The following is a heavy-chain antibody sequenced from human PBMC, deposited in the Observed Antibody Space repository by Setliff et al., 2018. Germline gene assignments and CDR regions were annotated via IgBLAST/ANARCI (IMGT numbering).Heavy chain of an antibody. Sequence: ASVKVSCKSSGYTFTSYGVSWVRQAPGQGLEWMGGIIPIFGSANYARKFQGRVTVTADESTSTAYMELSSLRSEDTAVYYCARGDFYYYFYMDVWGKGTTVTVSS. CDR2: IIPIFGSA. CDR1: GYTFTSYG. CDR3: ARGDFYYYFYMDV. V-gene: IGHV1-69*13. J-gene: IGHJ6*03.